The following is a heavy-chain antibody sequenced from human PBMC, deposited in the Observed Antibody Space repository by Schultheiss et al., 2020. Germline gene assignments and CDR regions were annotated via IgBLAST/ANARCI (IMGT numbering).Heavy chain of an antibody. D-gene: IGHD5-18*01. J-gene: IGHJ4*02. V-gene: IGHV3-21*01. Sequence: GGSLRLSCAASGFSFSDHYMDWVRQAPGKGLEWVSSISSSSSYIYYADSVKGRFTISRDNAKNSLYLQMNSLRAEDTAVYYCARDAVDTAMVTMYYWGQGTLVTVSS. CDR2: ISSSSSYI. CDR1: GFSFSDHY. CDR3: ARDAVDTAMVTMYY.